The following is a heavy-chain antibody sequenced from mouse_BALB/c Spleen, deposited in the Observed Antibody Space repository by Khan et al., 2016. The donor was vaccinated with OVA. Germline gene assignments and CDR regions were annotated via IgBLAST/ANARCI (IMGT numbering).Heavy chain of an antibody. V-gene: IGHV3-8*02. CDR2: ILYSGST. CDR3: ARSTYRYAFAY. J-gene: IGHJ3*01. Sequence: EVQLQESGPSLVKPSQTLSLTCSVTGDSITSGYWCWIRKFPGNKLEYMGYILYSGSTYYNPSLKRRISIPRHTSQNQYYLQLNSLTTEDTATYYCARSTYRYAFAYWGQGTLVTVSA. CDR1: GDSITSGY. D-gene: IGHD2-14*01.